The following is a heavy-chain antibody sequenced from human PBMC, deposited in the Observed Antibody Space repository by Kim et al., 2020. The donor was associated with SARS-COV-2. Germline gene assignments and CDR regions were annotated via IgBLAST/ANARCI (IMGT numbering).Heavy chain of an antibody. CDR3: ARQFVETMIVVLITTVFDY. D-gene: IGHD3-22*01. CDR1: GGSISSSSYY. CDR2: IYYSGST. V-gene: IGHV4-39*01. Sequence: SETLSLTCTVSGGSISSSSYYWGWIRQPPGKGLEWIGSIYYSGSTYYNPSLKSRVTISVDTSKNQFSLKLSSVTAADTAVYYCARQFVETMIVVLITTVFDYWGQGTLVTVSS. J-gene: IGHJ4*02.